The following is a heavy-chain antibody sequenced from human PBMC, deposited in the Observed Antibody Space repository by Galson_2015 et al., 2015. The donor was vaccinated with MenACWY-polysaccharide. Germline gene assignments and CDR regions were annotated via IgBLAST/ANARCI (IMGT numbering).Heavy chain of an antibody. CDR2: SRDKANSHST. V-gene: IGHV3-72*01. J-gene: IGHJ2*01. CDR3: ARATVGGARYFDL. CDR1: GFTASDQY. D-gene: IGHD1-1*01. Sequence: SLRLSCAASGFTASDQYMDWVRQAPGKGLEWVARSRDKANSHSTEYAASVKGRFTISRDDSKNSLYLQMNSLKTEDTAVYYCARATVGGARYFDLGGRGTLVTVSS.